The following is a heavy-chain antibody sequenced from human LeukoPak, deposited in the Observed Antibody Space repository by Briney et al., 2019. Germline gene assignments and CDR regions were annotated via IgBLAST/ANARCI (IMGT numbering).Heavy chain of an antibody. CDR2: ISSSGTSM. J-gene: IGHJ2*01. CDR3: ARDQTAGYSSGWYPRYFDL. V-gene: IGHV3-11*01. Sequence: GGSLRLSCAAAGFTFSDHYMTWIRQAPGKGLEWVSYISSSGTSMYYADSVEGRFTISRDNAKNSLYLQMNSLRAEDTAVYYCARDQTAGYSSGWYPRYFDLWGRGTLVTVSA. D-gene: IGHD6-19*01. CDR1: GFTFSDHY.